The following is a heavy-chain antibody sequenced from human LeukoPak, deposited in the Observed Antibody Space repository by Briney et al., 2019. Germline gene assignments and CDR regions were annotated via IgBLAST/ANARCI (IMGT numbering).Heavy chain of an antibody. V-gene: IGHV3-74*01. CDR1: GFTFRNYW. Sequence: PGGSLRLSCAASGFTFRNYWMSWVRQAPGKGLMWVSRINRGGSRTDYADSVKGRFTISRDDAKNTLYLQLNSLRAEDTAVYFCARGGSDTAMAHDYWGQGTLVTVSS. CDR3: ARGGSDTAMAHDY. CDR2: INRGGSRT. D-gene: IGHD5-18*01. J-gene: IGHJ4*02.